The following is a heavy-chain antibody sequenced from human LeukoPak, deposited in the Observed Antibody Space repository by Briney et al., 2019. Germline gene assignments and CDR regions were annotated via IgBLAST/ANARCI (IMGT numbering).Heavy chain of an antibody. CDR3: ARDFPFDYSNSLNWFDP. V-gene: IGHV1-2*02. Sequence: GASVKVSCRASGYTFTGYYMHWVRQAPGQGLEWMGWINPNSGGTNYAQKFQGRVTMTRGTSISTAYMELSRLRSDDTAVYYCARDFPFDYSNSLNWFDPWGQGTLVTVSS. CDR2: INPNSGGT. D-gene: IGHD4-11*01. J-gene: IGHJ5*02. CDR1: GYTFTGYY.